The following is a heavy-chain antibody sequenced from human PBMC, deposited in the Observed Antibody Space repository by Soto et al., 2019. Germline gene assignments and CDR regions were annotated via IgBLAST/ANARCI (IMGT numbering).Heavy chain of an antibody. CDR1: GFTFSTYG. CDR3: ARFCISTSCYASFDY. Sequence: GGSLRLSCAASGFTFSTYGLHWVRQAPGKGLEYVSAINSNGGSTYYADSVRGRFTISRDNSKNTLYLQMNSLRAEDTAVYYCARFCISTSCYASFDYWGQGTLVTVSS. J-gene: IGHJ4*02. CDR2: INSNGGST. V-gene: IGHV3-64*04. D-gene: IGHD2-2*01.